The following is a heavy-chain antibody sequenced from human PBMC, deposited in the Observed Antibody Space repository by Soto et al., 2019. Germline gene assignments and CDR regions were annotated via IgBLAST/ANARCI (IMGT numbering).Heavy chain of an antibody. Sequence: GGSLRLSCAASGFTFSIYAMSWVRQAPGKGLEWVSSISGSGSSTYNADSVKGRFTISRDNAKNSLYLQMNSLRAEDTAVYYCARFYYDSSGYLPSPYYYYYGMDVWGQGTTVTVSS. D-gene: IGHD3-22*01. CDR1: GFTFSIYA. CDR2: ISGSGSST. V-gene: IGHV3-23*01. CDR3: ARFYYDSSGYLPSPYYYYYGMDV. J-gene: IGHJ6*02.